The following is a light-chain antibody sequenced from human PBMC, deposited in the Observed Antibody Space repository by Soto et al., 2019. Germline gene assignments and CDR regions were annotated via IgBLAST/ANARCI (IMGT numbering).Light chain of an antibody. CDR3: CSNGGDLI. Sequence: QSALTQPASVSGSPGQSIAISCTGTSSNVGGYNFVSWYQQHPGKAPKLIIYEVNKRPSGVSDRFSGSKSDNTASLTISGHQAEDEADYYCCSNGGDLIFGGGTKLTVL. J-gene: IGLJ2*01. CDR1: SSNVGGYNF. V-gene: IGLV2-23*02. CDR2: EVN.